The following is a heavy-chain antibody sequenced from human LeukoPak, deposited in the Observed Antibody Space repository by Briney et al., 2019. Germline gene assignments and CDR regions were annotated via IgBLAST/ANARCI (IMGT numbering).Heavy chain of an antibody. V-gene: IGHV1-69*05. Sequence: SVKVSCKASGGTFSSYAISWVRQAPGQGLEWMGRIIPIFGTANYAQKFQGRVTITTDESTSTAYMELSSLRSEDTAVYYCARDRRDSYTSFDYWGQGTLVTVSS. CDR1: GGTFSSYA. CDR3: ARDRRDSYTSFDY. D-gene: IGHD5-24*01. J-gene: IGHJ4*02. CDR2: IIPIFGTA.